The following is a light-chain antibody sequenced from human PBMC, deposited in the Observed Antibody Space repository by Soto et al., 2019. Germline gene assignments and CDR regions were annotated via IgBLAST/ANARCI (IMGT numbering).Light chain of an antibody. CDR1: SSDVGGYNY. CDR3: QAYDSSLSGYVV. V-gene: IGLV2-8*01. J-gene: IGLJ2*01. Sequence: QSALTQPPSASGSLGQSVTISCSGTSSDVGGYNYVSWYQQHPGKAPKVMIYEVSKRPSGVPDRFSGSKSGTSASLAITGLQAEDEADYYCQAYDSSLSGYVVFGGGTKLTVL. CDR2: EVS.